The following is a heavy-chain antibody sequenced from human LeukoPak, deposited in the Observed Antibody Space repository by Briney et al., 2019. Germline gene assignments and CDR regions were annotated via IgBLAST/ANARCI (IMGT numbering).Heavy chain of an antibody. CDR3: AGARIYGDYALGWFDP. V-gene: IGHV1-3*01. CDR2: INAGNGNT. J-gene: IGHJ5*02. Sequence: ASVKVSCKASGYTFTSYAMHWVRQAPGQRLEWMGWINAGNGNTKHSQKFQGRVTITRDTSASTAYMELSSLRSEDTAVYYCAGARIYGDYALGWFDPWGQGTLVTVSS. CDR1: GYTFTSYA. D-gene: IGHD4-17*01.